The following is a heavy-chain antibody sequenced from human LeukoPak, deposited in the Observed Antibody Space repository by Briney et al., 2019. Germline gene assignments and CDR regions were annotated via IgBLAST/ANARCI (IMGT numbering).Heavy chain of an antibody. D-gene: IGHD1-26*01. CDR2: INRNGGSA. J-gene: IGHJ1*01. CDR1: GFTFDDYG. CDR3: ARDRGGSYMYLQH. Sequence: SGGSLRLSCAASGFTFDDYGMSWVRRAPGKGLEWVSGINRNGGSAGYADSVKGRFTISRDNVKNSLFLQMNSLRAEDTALYYCARDRGGSYMYLQHWGQGTLVTVSS. V-gene: IGHV3-20*04.